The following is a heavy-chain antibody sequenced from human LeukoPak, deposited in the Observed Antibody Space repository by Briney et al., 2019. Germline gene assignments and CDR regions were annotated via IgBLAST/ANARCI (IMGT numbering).Heavy chain of an antibody. J-gene: IGHJ4*02. D-gene: IGHD2-2*02. CDR1: GGSISSGGYY. CDR2: IYYSGST. Sequence: SETLSLTCTVSGGSISSGGYYWSWIRQHPGKGLEWIGYIYYSGSTYYNPSLKSRVTISVDTSKNQFSLKLSSGTAADTAVYYCARDNQLGYCSSTSCYTHFDYWGQGTLVTVSS. V-gene: IGHV4-31*03. CDR3: ARDNQLGYCSSTSCYTHFDY.